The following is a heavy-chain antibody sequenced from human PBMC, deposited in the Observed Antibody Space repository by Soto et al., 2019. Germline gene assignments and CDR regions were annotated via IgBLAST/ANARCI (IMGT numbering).Heavy chain of an antibody. Sequence: PSVTLSVTCTVSDGSLSGYYWTCLRQPPGKGLEWIGSIYHSGTTYYNPSLKSRVTISLDTSRNQYSLKLTSVTAADTAVYYCARSLLTSSWYAGSWGQGTLVTVSS. CDR2: IYHSGTT. J-gene: IGHJ5*02. CDR1: DGSLSGYY. V-gene: IGHV4-59*04. D-gene: IGHD6-13*01. CDR3: ARSLLTSSWYAGS.